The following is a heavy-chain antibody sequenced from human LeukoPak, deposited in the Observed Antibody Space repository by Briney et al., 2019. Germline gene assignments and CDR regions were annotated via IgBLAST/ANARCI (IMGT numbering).Heavy chain of an antibody. V-gene: IGHV3-7*01. D-gene: IGHD1-26*01. CDR2: IRDDGSDK. CDR3: VRHTRRSPGDY. CDR1: GFTFSSYR. J-gene: IGHJ4*02. Sequence: GGSLRLSCAASGFTFSSYRMTWVRQAPGKGLEWMANIRDDGSDKYYVDSVKGRFTISRDNAQNTLLLQMDSLRVEDTAVYYCVRHTRRSPGDYWGQGTLVTVST.